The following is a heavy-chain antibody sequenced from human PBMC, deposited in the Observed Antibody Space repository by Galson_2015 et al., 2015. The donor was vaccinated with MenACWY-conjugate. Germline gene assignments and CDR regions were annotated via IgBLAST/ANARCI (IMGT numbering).Heavy chain of an antibody. CDR1: GFTFRNYD. V-gene: IGHV3-13*01. CDR2: ISTGGDT. J-gene: IGHJ6*04. CDR3: VRGFLSRDKWNGLGLDV. D-gene: IGHD1-20*01. Sequence: CAASGFTFRNYDLHWVREERGKGLEWVSGISTGGDTYYSGSVKGRFTISRENAKNSLYLQMDSLRPGDTAIYYCVRGFLSRDKWNGLGLDVWGKGTTVSVSS.